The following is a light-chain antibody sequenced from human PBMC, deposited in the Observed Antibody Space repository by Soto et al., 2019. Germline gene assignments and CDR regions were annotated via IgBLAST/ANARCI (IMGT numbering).Light chain of an antibody. CDR3: QQYSTYSWT. V-gene: IGKV1-5*01. CDR2: DAS. CDR1: QSISSW. J-gene: IGKJ1*01. Sequence: DMQMTQYPSTLSASVGDRVTITCRASQSISSWLAWYQQKAGKAPKLLIYDASTLESGVPSRFSGSGSGTEFTLTISSLQPDDFATYFCQQYSTYSWTFGQGTKVDIK.